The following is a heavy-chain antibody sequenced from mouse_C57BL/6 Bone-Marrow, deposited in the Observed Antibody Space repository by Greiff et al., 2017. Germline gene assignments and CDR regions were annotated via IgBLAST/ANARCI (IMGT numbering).Heavy chain of an antibody. CDR2: IHPNSGST. CDR3: APNWFAY. CDR1: GYTFTSYW. Sequence: VQLQQSGAELAKPGASVKLSCKASGYTFTSYWMHWVKQRPGQGLEWIGMIHPNSGSTNYNEKFKSKATLTVDKSSSSAYMQLSSLTSEDTAIYYCAPNWFAYWGQGTLVTVSA. V-gene: IGHV1-64*01. J-gene: IGHJ3*01.